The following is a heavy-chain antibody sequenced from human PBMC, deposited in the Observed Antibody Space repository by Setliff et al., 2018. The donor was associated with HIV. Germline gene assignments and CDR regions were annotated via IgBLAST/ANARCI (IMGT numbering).Heavy chain of an antibody. CDR1: NYTFTNYA. J-gene: IGHJ4*02. CDR2: ISAYDGDT. Sequence: GASVKVSCKASNYTFTNYAITWVRQDPGQRPEWMGWISAYDGDTKYEQKFHNRRSMTADTSTTTAYMDLRGLTSDDTGVYYCARVGLSAVPFPTVYWGQGTLVTVSS. CDR3: ARVGLSAVPFPTVY. V-gene: IGHV1-18*01. D-gene: IGHD4-4*01.